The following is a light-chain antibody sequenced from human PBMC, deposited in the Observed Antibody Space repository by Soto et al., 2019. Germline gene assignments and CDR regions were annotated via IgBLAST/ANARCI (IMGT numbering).Light chain of an antibody. CDR3: CSFTKFSTYV. CDR2: EVT. Sequence: QAVVTQPASVSGSPGQSITISCTGTTTDIGSYNYVSWYQQHPGKPPQLIIYEVTNRPSGVSRRFSGSKSGNTASLTISGLQAEDAADYHCCSFTKFSTYVFGTGTKLTVL. V-gene: IGLV2-14*01. J-gene: IGLJ1*01. CDR1: TTDIGSYNY.